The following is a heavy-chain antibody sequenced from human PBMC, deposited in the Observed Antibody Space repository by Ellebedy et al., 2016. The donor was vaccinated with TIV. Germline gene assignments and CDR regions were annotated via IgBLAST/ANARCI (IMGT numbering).Heavy chain of an antibody. CDR1: GFTLSIHW. CDR3: ARGHYGMDV. V-gene: IGHV3-7*03. CDR2: IKPDGSEK. J-gene: IGHJ6*02. Sequence: PGGSLRLSCVGTGFTLSIHWMTWVRQAPGKGLEWVPNIKPDGSEKYYEDSVKGRFPVSRDNAQNSLFLQMNSLRTEDTAVYFWARGHYGMDVWGQGTTVTVAS.